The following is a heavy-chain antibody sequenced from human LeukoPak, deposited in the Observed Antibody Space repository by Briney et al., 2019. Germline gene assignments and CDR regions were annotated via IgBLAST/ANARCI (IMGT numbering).Heavy chain of an antibody. CDR1: GYTFTGYY. J-gene: IGHJ6*03. D-gene: IGHD2-2*01. CDR2: INPNSGGT. Sequence: ASVKVSCKASGYTFTGYYMHWVRQAPGQGLEWMGWINPNSGGTNYAQKFQGRVTMARDTSISTAYMELSRLRSDDTAVYYCARTSVVVVPAAIRSRYYYYMDVWGKGTTVTVSS. CDR3: ARTSVVVVPAAIRSRYYYYMDV. V-gene: IGHV1-2*02.